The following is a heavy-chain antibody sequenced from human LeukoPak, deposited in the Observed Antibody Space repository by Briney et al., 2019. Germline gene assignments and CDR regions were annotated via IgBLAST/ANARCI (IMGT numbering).Heavy chain of an antibody. J-gene: IGHJ5*02. Sequence: PGGSLRLSCAASGFTFSSYSMNWVRQAPGKGLEWASSIGSSSSYIYYADSVKGRFTISRDNAKNSLYLQMNSLRAEDTAVYYCARDGETYSSPEVRLDPWGQGTLVTVSS. CDR2: IGSSSSYI. V-gene: IGHV3-21*01. D-gene: IGHD6-13*01. CDR1: GFTFSSYS. CDR3: ARDGETYSSPEVRLDP.